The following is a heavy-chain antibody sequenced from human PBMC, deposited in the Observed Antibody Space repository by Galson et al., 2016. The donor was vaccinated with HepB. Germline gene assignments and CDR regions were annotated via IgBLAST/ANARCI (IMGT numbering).Heavy chain of an antibody. D-gene: IGHD3/OR15-3a*01. CDR2: INGTGTIT. Sequence: SLRLSCAASGPSFSPYAVSWVRQAPGKGLEWVSAINGTGTITKYADSVKGRFTISRDNSKNTMYLQVNSLRAEDTAVYYCARGGLGNYYAYGMDVWGHGTTVTVSS. CDR1: GPSFSPYA. V-gene: IGHV3-23*01. CDR3: ARGGLGNYYAYGMDV. J-gene: IGHJ6*02.